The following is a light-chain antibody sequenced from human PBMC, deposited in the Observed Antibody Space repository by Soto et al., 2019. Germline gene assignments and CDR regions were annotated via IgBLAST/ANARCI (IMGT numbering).Light chain of an antibody. CDR1: SSDVGGYNY. J-gene: IGLJ1*01. CDR3: SSYTSSSFYV. V-gene: IGLV2-14*01. Sequence: QSALTQPASVSGSPGQSITISCTGTSSDVGGYNYVSWYQQHPGKAPKLMIYDVSNRPSGVSNLFSGSKSGNTASLSISGLQADDEADYYCSSYTSSSFYVFGTGTKLTVL. CDR2: DVS.